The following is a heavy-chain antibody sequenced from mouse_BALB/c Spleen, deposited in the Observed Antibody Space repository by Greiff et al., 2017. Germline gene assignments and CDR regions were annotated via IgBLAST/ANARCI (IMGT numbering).Heavy chain of an antibody. D-gene: IGHD1-2*01. CDR3: ARWIITRNYFYY. V-gene: IGHV14-3*02. CDR1: GFNIKDTY. Sequence: VQLQQSGAELVKPGASVKLSCTASGFNIKDTYMHWVKQRPEQGLEWIGRIDPANGNTKYDPKFQGKATITADTSSNTAYLQLSSLTSEDTAVYYCARWIITRNYFYYWGQGTTLTVSS. J-gene: IGHJ2*01. CDR2: IDPANGNT.